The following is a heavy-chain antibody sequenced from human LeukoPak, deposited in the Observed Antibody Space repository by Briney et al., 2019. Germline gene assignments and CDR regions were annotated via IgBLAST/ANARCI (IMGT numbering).Heavy chain of an antibody. CDR1: GFTFSNYW. Sequence: GGSLRLSCAASGFTFSNYWMSWVRQAPGKGLEWVANIKQDGSEKYYVDSVKGRFTISRGNAKNALSLQMNSLRAEDTAVYYCVMYSRADYWGQGTLVTVSS. J-gene: IGHJ4*02. CDR2: IKQDGSEK. D-gene: IGHD6-13*01. V-gene: IGHV3-7*01. CDR3: VMYSRADY.